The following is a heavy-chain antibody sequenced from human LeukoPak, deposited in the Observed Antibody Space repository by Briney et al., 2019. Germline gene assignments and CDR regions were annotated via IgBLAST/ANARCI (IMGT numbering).Heavy chain of an antibody. CDR1: GFTVSSNY. CDR3: ARRGHCTDTSCYTGFYYFYMDV. CDR2: IWYDGSNK. V-gene: IGHV3-33*01. J-gene: IGHJ6*03. D-gene: IGHD2-2*02. Sequence: GGSLRLSCAVSGFTVSSNYMSWVRQAPGKGLEWVAVIWYDGSNKYYADSVKGRFTISRDNSKNTLYLQMNSLRAEDTAVYYCARRGHCTDTSCYTGFYYFYMDVWGKGTTVIVSS.